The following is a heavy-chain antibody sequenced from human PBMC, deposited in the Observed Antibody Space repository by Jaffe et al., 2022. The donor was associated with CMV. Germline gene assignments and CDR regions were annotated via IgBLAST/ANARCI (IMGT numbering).Heavy chain of an antibody. J-gene: IGHJ4*02. D-gene: IGHD5-18*01. V-gene: IGHV3-9*01. Sequence: EVQLVESGGGLVQPGRSLRLSCAASGFTFDDYAMHWVRQAPGKGLEWVSGISWNSGSIGYADSVKGRFTISRDNAKNSLYLQMNSLRAEDTALYYCAKDISGYSYGYDYWGQGTLVTVSS. CDR3: AKDISGYSYGYDY. CDR1: GFTFDDYA. CDR2: ISWNSGSI.